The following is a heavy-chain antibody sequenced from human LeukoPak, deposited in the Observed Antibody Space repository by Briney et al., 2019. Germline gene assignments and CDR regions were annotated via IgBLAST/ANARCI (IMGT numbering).Heavy chain of an antibody. V-gene: IGHV4-39*01. CDR3: ARHLVDDYYDSPGAFDI. D-gene: IGHD3-22*01. CDR2: IYYSGST. Sequence: PSGTLSLTCTVSGGSISSSSYYWGWIRQPPGKGLEWIGSIYYSGSTYYNPSLKSRVTISVDTSKNQFSLKLSSVTAADTAVYYCARHLVDDYYDSPGAFDIWGQGTMVTVSS. J-gene: IGHJ3*02. CDR1: GGSISSSSYY.